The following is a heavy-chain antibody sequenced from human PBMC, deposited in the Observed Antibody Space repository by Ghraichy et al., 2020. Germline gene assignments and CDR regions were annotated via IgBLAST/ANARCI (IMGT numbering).Heavy chain of an antibody. CDR2: ISPHSGAT. V-gene: IGHV1-2*02. Sequence: ASVKVSCKASGYSFSSYYLHWVRQAPGQGLEWMGWISPHSGATTYAQKFQGRVTMTRDTSISTVYMELSRLRSDDTALYYCARPEPYSYGPYYFDYLGQGTLVTVSS. CDR3: ARPEPYSYGPYYFDY. CDR1: GYSFSSYY. D-gene: IGHD5-18*01. J-gene: IGHJ4*02.